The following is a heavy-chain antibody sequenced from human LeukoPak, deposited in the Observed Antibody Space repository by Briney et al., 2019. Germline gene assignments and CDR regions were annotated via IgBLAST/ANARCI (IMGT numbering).Heavy chain of an antibody. V-gene: IGHV3-23*01. D-gene: IGHD5-12*01. CDR3: AKGSGYSGYDFLDY. CDR1: GFTFSSYW. CDR2: ISGSGGST. Sequence: GGSLRLSCAASGFTFSSYWMHWVRQAPGKGLEWVSAISGSGGSTYYADSVKGRFTISRDNSKNTLYLQMNSLRAEDTAVYYCAKGSGYSGYDFLDYWGQGTLVTVSS. J-gene: IGHJ4*02.